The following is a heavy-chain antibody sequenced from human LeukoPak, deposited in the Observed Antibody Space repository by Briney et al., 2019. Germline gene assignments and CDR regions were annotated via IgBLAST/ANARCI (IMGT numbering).Heavy chain of an antibody. CDR1: GYSFTSYW. D-gene: IGHD6-6*01. CDR2: IYPGDSDT. Sequence: GESLKVSCKGSGYSFTSYWIGWVRQMPGKGLEWMGIIYPGDSDTRYSPSFQGQVTISADKYLSTAYLQWSSLKASDTAMYYCARRVAARPIPADYFDYWGQGTLVTVSS. V-gene: IGHV5-51*01. J-gene: IGHJ4*02. CDR3: ARRVAARPIPADYFDY.